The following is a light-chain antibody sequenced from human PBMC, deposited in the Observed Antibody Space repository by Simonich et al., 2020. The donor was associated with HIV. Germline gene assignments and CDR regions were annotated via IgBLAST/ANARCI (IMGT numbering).Light chain of an antibody. CDR1: QGISNS. Sequence: DVQMTQSPSSLSASVGDRVTITCRASQGISNSLAWYQQKTGKAPKLLLYAASRLESGVPSRFSGSGSGTDYTLTISSLQPEDFATYYCQQYYSTPRTFGQGTKVEIK. V-gene: IGKV1-NL1*01. CDR3: QQYYSTPRT. J-gene: IGKJ1*01. CDR2: AAS.